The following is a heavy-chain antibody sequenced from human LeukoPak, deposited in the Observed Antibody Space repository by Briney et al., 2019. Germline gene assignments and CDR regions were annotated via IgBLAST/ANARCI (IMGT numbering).Heavy chain of an antibody. CDR2: MNPNSGNT. CDR1: GYTFTSYD. J-gene: IGHJ3*02. Sequence: RASVKVSCKASGYTFTSYDINWVRQATGQGLEWMGWMNPNSGNTGYAQKFQGRVTITRNTSISTAYMELSSLRSEDTAVYYCARNSGWSDAFDIWGQGTMVTVSS. V-gene: IGHV1-8*03. D-gene: IGHD6-19*01. CDR3: ARNSGWSDAFDI.